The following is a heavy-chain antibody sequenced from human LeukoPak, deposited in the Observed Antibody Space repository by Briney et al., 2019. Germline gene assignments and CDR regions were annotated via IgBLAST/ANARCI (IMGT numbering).Heavy chain of an antibody. Sequence: SETLSLTCSVSGGSISSYYWSWIRQPPGKGLEWIAYIYYSGSTDYNPSLKSRVTISLDTSKNQFSLKLSSVTAADTAVYYCARLLIVGDAFDIWGQGTMVTVSS. V-gene: IGHV4-59*08. CDR1: GGSISSYY. CDR3: ARLLIVGDAFDI. J-gene: IGHJ3*02. CDR2: IYYSGST. D-gene: IGHD2-21*01.